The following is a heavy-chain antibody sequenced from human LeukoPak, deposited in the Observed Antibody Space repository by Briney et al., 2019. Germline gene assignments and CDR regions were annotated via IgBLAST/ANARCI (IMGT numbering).Heavy chain of an antibody. Sequence: ASVKVSCKAFGYTFTSNYMHWVRQAHGQGPEWMGVISPSGGSTTYAQKFQGRVTLTRDMSTSTDYLELSSLRSEDMAVYYCARDNSVRDEAWWFNPWGQGTLVTVSS. J-gene: IGHJ5*02. V-gene: IGHV1-46*01. CDR2: ISPSGGST. CDR1: GYTFTSNY. D-gene: IGHD5-24*01. CDR3: ARDNSVRDEAWWFNP.